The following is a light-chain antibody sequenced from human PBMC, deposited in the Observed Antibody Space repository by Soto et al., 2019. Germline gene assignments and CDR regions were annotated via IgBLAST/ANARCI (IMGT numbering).Light chain of an antibody. CDR2: AAS. CDR1: QSISNY. CDR3: QQSHSIPLT. J-gene: IGKJ4*01. V-gene: IGKV1-39*01. Sequence: DIQMTQSPSSLSASVGDRVTITCRASQSISNYLNWYQHKPGKAPNLLISAASSLQSGVPPRFSGSGSGTDFTLTISSLQPEDFATYYCQQSHSIPLTFGGGTKVEIK.